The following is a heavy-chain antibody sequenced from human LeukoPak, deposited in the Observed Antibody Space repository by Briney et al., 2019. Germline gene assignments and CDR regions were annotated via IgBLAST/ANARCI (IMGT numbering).Heavy chain of an antibody. CDR2: IWYDGSNK. J-gene: IGHJ4*02. D-gene: IGHD3-22*01. CDR3: AKDGYDYDSSYSYFDY. CDR1: GFTFSSYG. V-gene: IGHV3-33*06. Sequence: PGGSLRLSCTASGFTFSSYGMHWVRQAPGKGLEWVAVIWYDGSNKYYADSVKGRFTISRDNSKNTLYLQMNTLRAEDTAVYYCAKDGYDYDSSYSYFDYWGQGTLVTVSS.